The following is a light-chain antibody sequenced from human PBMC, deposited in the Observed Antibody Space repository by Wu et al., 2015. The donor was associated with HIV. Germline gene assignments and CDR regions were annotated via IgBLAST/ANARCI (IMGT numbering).Light chain of an antibody. CDR1: QSVRSS. CDR3: QQRANWPT. CDR2: DTS. J-gene: IGKJ4*01. Sequence: EIVLTQSPATLSLSPGERATLSCRASQSVRSSLAWYQQKPGQAPRLLIYDTSNRATGIPARFSGSGSGTDFTLTISSLEPEDFAVYYCQQRANWPTFGGGTKLEIK. V-gene: IGKV3-11*01.